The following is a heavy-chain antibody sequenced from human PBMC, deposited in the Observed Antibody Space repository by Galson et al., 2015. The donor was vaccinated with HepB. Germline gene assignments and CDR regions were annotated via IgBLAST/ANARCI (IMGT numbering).Heavy chain of an antibody. J-gene: IGHJ4*02. D-gene: IGHD3-10*01. V-gene: IGHV3-30-3*01. CDR3: ARVPALRFGEPFFDY. CDR1: GFTFSSYA. CDR2: ISYDGSNK. Sequence: LRLSCAASGFTFSSYAMHWVRQAPGKGLEWVAVISYDGSNKYYADSVKGRFTISRDNSKNTLYLQMNSLRAEDTAVYYCARVPALRFGEPFFDYWGQGTLVTVSS.